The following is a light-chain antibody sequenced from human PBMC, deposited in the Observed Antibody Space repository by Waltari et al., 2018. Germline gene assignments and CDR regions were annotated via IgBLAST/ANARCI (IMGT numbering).Light chain of an antibody. J-gene: IGKJ2*01. CDR2: AAS. CDR3: QQYYSTPYT. V-gene: IGKV1-NL1*01. Sequence: DIQRNESPSSLSAAVGDRVTSTCRASQGISNSCAWYQQKPGKAPKLLLYAASRLESWVPSMYSGSGSCTHSTLTIRILQPEDFATYDCQQYYSTPYTFGHVTTLEI. CDR1: QGISNS.